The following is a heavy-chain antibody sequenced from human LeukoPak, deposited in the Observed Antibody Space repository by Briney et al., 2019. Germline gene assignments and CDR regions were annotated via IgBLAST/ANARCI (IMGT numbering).Heavy chain of an antibody. CDR3: ARDRGPFDS. Sequence: PSETLSLTCTASDGSIGTYYWSWIRQPAGKGLEWIGRIYTSGTTTYNSSLKSRVTMSVDTSKNQLSLKLNSVTAADTAVYYCARDRGPFDSWGQGTLVTVSS. CDR1: DGSIGTYY. V-gene: IGHV4-4*07. D-gene: IGHD3-10*01. CDR2: IYTSGTT. J-gene: IGHJ4*02.